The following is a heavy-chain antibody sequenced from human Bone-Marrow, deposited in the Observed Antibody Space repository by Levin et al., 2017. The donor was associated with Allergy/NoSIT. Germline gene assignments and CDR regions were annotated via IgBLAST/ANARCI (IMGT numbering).Heavy chain of an antibody. Sequence: GESLKISCTASAFTFSDYAMTWVRQAPGKGLEWVSAVSGLGGATYYADSVRGRFTVSRDNSKNTLYLQMNSLRAEDTAVYYCATPYGDYPDGRHYYGTDVWGQGTSVTVSS. D-gene: IGHD4-17*01. CDR3: ATPYGDYPDGRHYYGTDV. CDR2: VSGLGGAT. J-gene: IGHJ6*02. V-gene: IGHV3-23*01. CDR1: AFTFSDYA.